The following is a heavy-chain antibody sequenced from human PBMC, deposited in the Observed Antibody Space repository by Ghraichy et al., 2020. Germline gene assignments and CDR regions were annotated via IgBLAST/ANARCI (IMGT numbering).Heavy chain of an antibody. J-gene: IGHJ6*02. CDR3: AKAKDIVVVVALSDV. CDR2: ISDSDGST. D-gene: IGHD2-15*01. Sequence: GGSLRLSCAASGFTFSNYAMSWVRQAPGKGLEWVSSISDSDGSTYYADSVKGRFTISRDNSKNILYLQMISLRAEDTAVYYCAKAKDIVVVVALSDVWGQGTTVTVSS. V-gene: IGHV3-23*01. CDR1: GFTFSNYA.